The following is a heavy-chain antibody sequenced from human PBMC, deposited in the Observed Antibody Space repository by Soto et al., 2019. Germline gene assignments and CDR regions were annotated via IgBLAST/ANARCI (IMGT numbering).Heavy chain of an antibody. Sequence: QVQLVQSGAEVKKPGSSVKVSCKASGGTFSSYAISWVRQAPGQGLEWMGGIIPIFGTANYAQKFQGRVTITADESTSTAYMELSSLRSEDTAVYYCARVATTYHYDSSGYYSAWGQGTLVTVSS. V-gene: IGHV1-69*01. J-gene: IGHJ5*02. D-gene: IGHD3-22*01. CDR1: GGTFSSYA. CDR3: ARVATTYHYDSSGYYSA. CDR2: IIPIFGTA.